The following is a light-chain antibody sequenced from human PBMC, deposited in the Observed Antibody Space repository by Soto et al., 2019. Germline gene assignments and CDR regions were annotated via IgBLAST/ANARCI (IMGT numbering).Light chain of an antibody. J-gene: IGKJ5*01. V-gene: IGKV3-15*01. CDR2: GAS. CDR3: QQYNDWPPPIT. Sequence: EIVMTQSPATLSVSPGERVTLSCRASQSVGSDLAWYQQRPGQAPRLLIYGASTRAQDIPARFSASGSGTDYSLTIVSLHSEDGVVYYCQQYNDWPPPITFGRGTRLAIK. CDR1: QSVGSD.